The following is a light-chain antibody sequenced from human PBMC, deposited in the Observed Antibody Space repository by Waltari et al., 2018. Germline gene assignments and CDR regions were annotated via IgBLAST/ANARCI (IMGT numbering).Light chain of an antibody. Sequence: QSVLTQPPSVSGAPGQRVTISCTGSSSSIGAGYDVNWYQQLPGTAPKLLIYGNNNRPSGVPDRFSGSKSGTSASLAITGLQAEDEADYYCQSYDSRLSGSVFGGGTILTVL. CDR2: GNN. J-gene: IGLJ2*01. CDR1: SSSIGAGYD. CDR3: QSYDSRLSGSV. V-gene: IGLV1-40*01.